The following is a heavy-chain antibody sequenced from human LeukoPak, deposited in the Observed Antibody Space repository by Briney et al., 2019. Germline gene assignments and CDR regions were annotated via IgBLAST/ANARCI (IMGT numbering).Heavy chain of an antibody. V-gene: IGHV5-51*01. CDR1: GFTFSSYW. CDR2: IYPGDSDT. CDR3: ARRVAAAETFDF. Sequence: GGSLRLSCAASGFTFSSYWITWVRQMPGKGLEWMGIIYPGDSDTRYSPSFQGHVTISADKSINTAYLQWSSLKASDTAMYYCARRVAAAETFDFWGQGTQVTVSS. D-gene: IGHD6-13*01. J-gene: IGHJ4*02.